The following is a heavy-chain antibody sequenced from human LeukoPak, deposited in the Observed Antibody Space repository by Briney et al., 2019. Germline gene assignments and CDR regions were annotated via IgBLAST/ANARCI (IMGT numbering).Heavy chain of an antibody. CDR1: GYGFTSDW. CDR3: ARRSGIAAAGPFDY. J-gene: IGHJ4*02. D-gene: IGHD6-13*01. V-gene: IGHV5-51*01. Sequence: GESLKISCKGSGYGFTSDWIGWVRQMPRKGLEWMGIIYPGDSDTRYSPSFQGQVTISADKSISTAYLQWSSLKASDTAMYYCARRSGIAAAGPFDYWGQGTLVTVSS. CDR2: IYPGDSDT.